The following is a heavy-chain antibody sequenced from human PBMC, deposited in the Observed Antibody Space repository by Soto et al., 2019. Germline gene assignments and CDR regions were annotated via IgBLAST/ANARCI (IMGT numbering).Heavy chain of an antibody. CDR3: ARTSGLWFGDYMGLDY. Sequence: SETLSLTCTVSGGSVSSGSYYWSWIRQPPGKGLEWIGYIYYSGSTNYNPSLKSRVTISVDTSKNQFSLKLSSVTAADTAVYYCARTSGLWFGDYMGLDYWGQGTLVTVSS. J-gene: IGHJ4*02. CDR1: GGSVSSGSYY. D-gene: IGHD3-10*01. CDR2: IYYSGST. V-gene: IGHV4-61*01.